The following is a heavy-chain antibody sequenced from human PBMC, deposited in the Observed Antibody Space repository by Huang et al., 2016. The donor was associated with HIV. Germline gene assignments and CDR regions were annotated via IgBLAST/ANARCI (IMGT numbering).Heavy chain of an antibody. CDR2: ISVYNGNT. Sequence: QVQLVQSGAEVKKPGASVKVSCKASGYPFSSFGISWVRQAPGQGLEWVGGISVYNGNTKLAQKFQGRLTMTTDTSTSTSYMELRSLRSDDTAVYDGARGGCIQLWLLGYYYMDVWGNGTTVTVSS. CDR3: ARGGCIQLWLLGYYYMDV. V-gene: IGHV1-18*01. J-gene: IGHJ6*03. D-gene: IGHD5-18*01. CDR1: GYPFSSFG.